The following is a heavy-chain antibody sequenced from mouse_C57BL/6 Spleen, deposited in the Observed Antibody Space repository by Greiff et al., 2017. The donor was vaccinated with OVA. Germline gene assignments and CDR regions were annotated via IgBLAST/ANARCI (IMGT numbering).Heavy chain of an antibody. CDR1: GYAFTNYL. Sequence: VQRVESGAELVRPGTSVKVSCKASGYAFTNYLIEWVKQRPGQGLEWIGVINPGSGGTNYNEKFKGKATLTADKSSSTAYMQLSSLTSEDSAVYFCARGYGSSYEDYAMDYWGQGTSVTVSS. J-gene: IGHJ4*01. CDR3: ARGYGSSYEDYAMDY. D-gene: IGHD1-1*01. V-gene: IGHV1-54*01. CDR2: INPGSGGT.